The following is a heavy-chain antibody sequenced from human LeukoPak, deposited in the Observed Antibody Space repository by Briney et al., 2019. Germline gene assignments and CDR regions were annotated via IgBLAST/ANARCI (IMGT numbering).Heavy chain of an antibody. V-gene: IGHV1-2*02. CDR1: GYTFSAYY. CDR3: ARDGGLDF. D-gene: IGHD2-15*01. CDR2: INVNSGDT. J-gene: IGHJ4*02. Sequence: ASVKVSCKASGYTFSAYYIHWLRQAPGQGLEWMGWINVNSGDTNSAPSFQGRVTLTRDMSSNTAYMEVTKLILDDTAVFYCARDGGLDFWGQGTLVTVSS.